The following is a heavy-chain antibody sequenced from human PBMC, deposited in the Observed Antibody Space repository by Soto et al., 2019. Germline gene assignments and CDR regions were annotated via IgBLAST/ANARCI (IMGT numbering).Heavy chain of an antibody. CDR2: IFHSGST. J-gene: IGHJ4*02. D-gene: IGHD3-3*01. CDR1: AGSISTFY. CDR3: ARQWSGTLYYFDE. V-gene: IGHV4-59*08. Sequence: SETLSLTCTVPAGSISTFYWSWIRQPPGKGLEWIGYIFHSGSTNYNSSLKSRVTMAVDTSKNQVSLQLNPVTAADTAVYYCARQWSGTLYYFDEWGQGTLVTVSS.